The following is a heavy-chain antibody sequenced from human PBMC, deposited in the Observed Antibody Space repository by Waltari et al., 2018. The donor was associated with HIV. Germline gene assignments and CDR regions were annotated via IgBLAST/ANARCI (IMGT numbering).Heavy chain of an antibody. CDR1: GFTFSSYS. V-gene: IGHV3-21*01. D-gene: IGHD6-13*01. CDR2: ISSSSSYI. J-gene: IGHJ4*02. CDR3: AGSSSWFDY. Sequence: EVQLVESGGGLVTPGGSLRLSCAASGFTFSSYSMNWVRQAPGKGVEWVSSISSSSSYIYYADSVKGRFTISRDNAKNSLYLQMNSLRAEDTAVYYCAGSSSWFDYWGQGTLVTVSS.